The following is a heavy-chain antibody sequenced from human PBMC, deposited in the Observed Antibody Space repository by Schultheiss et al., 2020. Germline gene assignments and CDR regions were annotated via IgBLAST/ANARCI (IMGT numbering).Heavy chain of an antibody. J-gene: IGHJ5*02. CDR3: ARSFLAAAGMGWFDP. V-gene: IGHV4-34*01. CDR2: INHSGST. CDR1: GGSFSGYY. Sequence: SETLSLTCAVYGGSFSGYYWSWIRQPPGKGLEWIGEINHSGSTNYNPSLKSRVTISVDKSKNQFSLKLSSVTAADTAVYYCARSFLAAAGMGWFDPWGQGTLVTVSS. D-gene: IGHD3-3*02.